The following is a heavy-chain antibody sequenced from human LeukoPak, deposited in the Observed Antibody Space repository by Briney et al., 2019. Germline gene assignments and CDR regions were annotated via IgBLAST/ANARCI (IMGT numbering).Heavy chain of an antibody. Sequence: SETLSLTCTVWVGSISSSSYHGGGIRQPRGKGVEWIGSIYYSGSTYYNPSLKRRVTISVDTPTNQLSLKLSSRTAADTAVYYCARHHKYGPTAAHFDYWGQGTLVTVSS. V-gene: IGHV4-39*01. CDR1: VGSISSSSYH. CDR2: IYYSGST. CDR3: ARHHKYGPTAAHFDY. J-gene: IGHJ4*02. D-gene: IGHD2-2*01.